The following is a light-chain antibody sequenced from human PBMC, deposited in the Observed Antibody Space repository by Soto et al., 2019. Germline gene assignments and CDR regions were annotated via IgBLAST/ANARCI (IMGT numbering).Light chain of an antibody. Sequence: QSVLTQPPSVSGAPGQRVTISCTGTNSNIGADYDVHWYQQLPGTAPKLLIYDNNNRPSGVPDRFSGSKSGTSASLAITGLQAEDETDYYCQSYDSSLNHWVFGGGTKVTVL. CDR3: QSYDSSLNHWV. CDR2: DNN. J-gene: IGLJ3*02. CDR1: NSNIGADYD. V-gene: IGLV1-40*01.